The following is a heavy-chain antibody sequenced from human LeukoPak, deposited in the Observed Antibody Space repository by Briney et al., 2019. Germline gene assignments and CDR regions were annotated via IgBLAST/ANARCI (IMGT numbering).Heavy chain of an antibody. CDR1: GFTFSSYG. D-gene: IGHD4-17*01. CDR3: AKDEGRDYDAFDI. CDR2: IRYDGSNK. Sequence: GGSLRLSCAASGFTFSSYGMHWVRQAPGKGLEWVAFIRYDGSNKYYADSVKGRFTISRDNSKNTLYLQMNSLRAEDTAVYYCAKDEGRDYDAFDIWGQGTMVTVSS. J-gene: IGHJ3*02. V-gene: IGHV3-30*02.